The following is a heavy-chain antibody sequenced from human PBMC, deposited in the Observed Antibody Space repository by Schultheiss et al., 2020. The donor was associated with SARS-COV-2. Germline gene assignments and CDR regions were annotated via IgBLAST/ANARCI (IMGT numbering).Heavy chain of an antibody. D-gene: IGHD6-13*01. CDR2: IYHSGST. CDR1: GGSISSYY. V-gene: IGHV4-59*04. CDR3: AKGLSSWYYFDY. J-gene: IGHJ4*02. Sequence: SETLSLTCTVSGGSISSYYWSWIRQPPGKGLEWIGYIYHSGSTYYNPSLKSRVTMSVDTSKNQFSLKLSSVTAADTAVYYCAKGLSSWYYFDYWGQGTLVTVSS.